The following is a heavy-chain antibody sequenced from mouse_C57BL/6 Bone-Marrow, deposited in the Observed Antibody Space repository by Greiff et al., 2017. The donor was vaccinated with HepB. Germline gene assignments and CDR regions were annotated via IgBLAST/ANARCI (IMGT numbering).Heavy chain of an antibody. CDR2: IDPETGGT. CDR1: GYTFTDYE. J-gene: IGHJ4*01. D-gene: IGHD1-1*01. V-gene: IGHV1-15*01. CDR3: TRDYYGSSSYAMDY. Sequence: VHLVESGAELVRPGASVTLSCKASGYTFTDYEMHWVKQTPVHGLEWIGAIDPETGGTAYNQKFKGKAILTADKSSSTAYMELRSLTSEDSAVYYCTRDYYGSSSYAMDYWGQGTSVTVSS.